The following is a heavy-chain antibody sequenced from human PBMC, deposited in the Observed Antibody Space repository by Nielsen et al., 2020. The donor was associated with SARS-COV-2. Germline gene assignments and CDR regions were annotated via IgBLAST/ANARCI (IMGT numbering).Heavy chain of an antibody. CDR3: ATKSFDY. V-gene: IGHV3-30*04. CDR2: ISYDGSYK. CDR1: GFTFSSFS. J-gene: IGHJ4*02. Sequence: GESLKISCAASGFTFSSFSMHWVRQAPGKGLEWVAVISYDGSYKYYADSVKGRFTISRDNSKNTLYLQMNSMRAEDKAVYYCATKSFDYWGQGTMVTVSS.